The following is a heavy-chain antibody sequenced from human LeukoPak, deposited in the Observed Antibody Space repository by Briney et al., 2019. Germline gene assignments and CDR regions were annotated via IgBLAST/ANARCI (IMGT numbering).Heavy chain of an antibody. CDR2: ISSSSSTI. D-gene: IGHD2-2*02. V-gene: IGHV3-11*04. J-gene: IGHJ4*02. Sequence: GGSLRLSCAASGFTFSDYYMSWIRQAPGKGLEWVSYISSSSSTIHYADSVKGRFTISRDNAKNSLFLQMNSLRAEDTAVYYCARRGYQLLYGDYWGQGTLVTVSS. CDR1: GFTFSDYY. CDR3: ARRGYQLLYGDY.